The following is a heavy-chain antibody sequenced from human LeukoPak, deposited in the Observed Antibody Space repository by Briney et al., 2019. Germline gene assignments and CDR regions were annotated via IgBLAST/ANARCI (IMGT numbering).Heavy chain of an antibody. J-gene: IGHJ4*02. V-gene: IGHV3-21*01. D-gene: IGHD3-22*01. Sequence: GGSLRLSCAASGFTFSSYSMNWVRQAPGKGPEWVSSISSSSSYIYYADSVKGRFTISRDNAKNSLYLQMNSLRAEDTAVYYCARVPAYYDSSGYYYYFDYWGQGTLVTVSS. CDR1: GFTFSSYS. CDR2: ISSSSSYI. CDR3: ARVPAYYDSSGYYYYFDY.